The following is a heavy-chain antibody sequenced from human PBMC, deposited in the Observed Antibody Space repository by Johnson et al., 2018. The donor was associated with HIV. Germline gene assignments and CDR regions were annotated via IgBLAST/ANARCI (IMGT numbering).Heavy chain of an antibody. V-gene: IGHV3-30*04. D-gene: IGHD6-6*01. CDR1: GFTFSSYA. Sequence: QMQLVESGGGVVQPGRSLRLSCAASGFTFSSYAMHWVRQAPGKGLEWVAVISYDGSNKYFADSVKGRFTISRYNSKNTLYLQMKSLRGEDTAVYSCARGRSSSSTAAFDIWGQGTMVTVSS. CDR2: ISYDGSNK. J-gene: IGHJ3*02. CDR3: ARGRSSSSTAAFDI.